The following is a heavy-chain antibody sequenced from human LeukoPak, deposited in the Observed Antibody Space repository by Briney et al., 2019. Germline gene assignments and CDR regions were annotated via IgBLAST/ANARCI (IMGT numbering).Heavy chain of an antibody. J-gene: IGHJ3*02. CDR1: GFTFSSYA. Sequence: PGRSLRLSCAASGFTFSSYAMHWVRQAPGKGLEWVAVISYDGSNKYYADSVKGRFTISRDNSKNTLYLQMNSLRAEDTAVYYCAKDLGGTSYHYDSSGRINAFDIWGQGTMVTVSS. D-gene: IGHD3-22*01. V-gene: IGHV3-30-3*01. CDR2: ISYDGSNK. CDR3: AKDLGGTSYHYDSSGRINAFDI.